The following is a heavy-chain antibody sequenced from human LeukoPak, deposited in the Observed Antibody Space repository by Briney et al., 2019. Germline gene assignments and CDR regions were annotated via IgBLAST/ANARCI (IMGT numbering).Heavy chain of an antibody. D-gene: IGHD2-21*02. CDR1: GYTFTGYY. CDR3: ARDVFSGYSCGGGDCYPDY. CDR2: INPNSGGT. J-gene: IGHJ4*02. Sequence: ASVKVSCKASGYTFTGYYMHWVRQAAGQGLEWMGWINPNSGGTNYAQKFQGRVTMTRDTSISTAYMELSRLRSDDTAVYYCARDVFSGYSCGGGDCYPDYWGQGTLVTVSS. V-gene: IGHV1-2*02.